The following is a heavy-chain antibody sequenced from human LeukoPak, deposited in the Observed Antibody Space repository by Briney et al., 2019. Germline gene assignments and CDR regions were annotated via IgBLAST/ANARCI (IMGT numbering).Heavy chain of an antibody. J-gene: IGHJ5*02. CDR1: GFTFSSYS. V-gene: IGHV3-21*01. CDR2: ISSSSSYI. Sequence: GGSLRLSCAASGFTFSSYSMNWVRQAPGKGLEWVSSISSSSSYIYYADSVKGRFTISRDNAKNSLYLQMNSLRAEDTAVYYCARDPVVPAGNWFDPWGQGTLVTVSS. CDR3: ARDPVVPAGNWFDP. D-gene: IGHD2-2*01.